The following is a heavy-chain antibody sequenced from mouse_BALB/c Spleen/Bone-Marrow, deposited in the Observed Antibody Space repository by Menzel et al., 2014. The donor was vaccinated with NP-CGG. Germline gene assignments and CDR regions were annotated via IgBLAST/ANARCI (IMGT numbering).Heavy chain of an antibody. D-gene: IGHD2-1*01. CDR2: INPDSRTI. CDR1: GFDFSRYW. Sequence: EVKLEESGGGLVQPGGSLKLSCAASGFDFSRYWMSWVRQAPGKGLQWIGEINPDSRTINYTPSLKDKFIISRDNAKNTLYLQMSKVRSEDTALYYYARGNYYGHLDYWGQGTTLTVSS. J-gene: IGHJ2*01. CDR3: ARGNYYGHLDY. V-gene: IGHV4-1*02.